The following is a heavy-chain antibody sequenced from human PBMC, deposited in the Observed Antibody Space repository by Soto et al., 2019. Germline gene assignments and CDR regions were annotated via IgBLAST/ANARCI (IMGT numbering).Heavy chain of an antibody. J-gene: IGHJ6*02. CDR2: ISGSGGST. D-gene: IGHD3-3*01. CDR3: AKDSDFWSGSYYYYGMDV. V-gene: IGHV3-23*01. CDR1: GFTFSSYA. Sequence: GGSLRLSCAASGFTFSSYAMSWVRQAPGKGLEWVSAISGSGGSTYYANSVKGRFTISRDNSKNTLYLQMNSLRAEDRAVYYCAKDSDFWSGSYYYYGMDVWGQGTTVTVSS.